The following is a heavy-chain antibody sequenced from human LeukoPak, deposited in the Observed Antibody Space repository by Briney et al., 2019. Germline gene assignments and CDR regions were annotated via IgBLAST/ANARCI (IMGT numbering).Heavy chain of an antibody. CDR2: ISDSGGDT. V-gene: IGHV3-23*01. CDR3: AKGRGPPYYFDF. D-gene: IGHD3-10*01. J-gene: IGHJ4*02. Sequence: GGSLRLSCEASGFTFSSYAMSWVRQAPGKGLEWVSTISDSGGDTYYADSVQGRFTISRDKSKNTLFLQMNSLRAEDTAVYYCAKGRGPPYYFDFWGQGTLVTVSS. CDR1: GFTFSSYA.